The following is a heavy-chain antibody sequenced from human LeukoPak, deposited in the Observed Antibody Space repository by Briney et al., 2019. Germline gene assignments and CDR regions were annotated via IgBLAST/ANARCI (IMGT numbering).Heavy chain of an antibody. CDR2: ISAYNGNT. J-gene: IGHJ3*02. V-gene: IGHV1-18*01. CDR1: GYTFTSYG. CDR3: ARTSHSFIADAFDI. Sequence: ASVKVSCKASGYTFTSYGIRWVRQAPGQGLEWMGWISAYNGNTNYAQKLQGRVTMTTDTSTSAAYMELRSLRSDDTAVYYCARTSHSFIADAFDIWGQGTMVTVSS. D-gene: IGHD2-21*01.